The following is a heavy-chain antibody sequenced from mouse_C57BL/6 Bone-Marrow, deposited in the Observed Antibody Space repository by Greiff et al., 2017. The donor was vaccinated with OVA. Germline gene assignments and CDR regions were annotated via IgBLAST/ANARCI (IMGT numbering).Heavy chain of an antibody. D-gene: IGHD6-1*01. CDR1: GFTFSSYG. Sequence: DVKLVESGGDLVKPGGSLKLSCAASGFTFSSYGMSWVRQTPDKRLEWVATISSGGSYTYYPDSVKGRFTISRDNAKNTLYLQMSSRKSEDTAMYYCARHPNLYAMDYGGKDTSVTVFS. J-gene: IGHJ4*01. V-gene: IGHV5-6*02. CDR3: ARHPNLYAMDY. CDR2: ISSGGSYT.